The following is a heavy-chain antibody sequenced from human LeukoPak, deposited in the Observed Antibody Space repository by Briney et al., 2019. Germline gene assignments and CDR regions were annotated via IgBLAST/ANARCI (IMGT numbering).Heavy chain of an antibody. CDR2: IRSKAYGGTT. CDR1: GFTFGDYA. V-gene: IGHV3-49*03. J-gene: IGHJ4*02. D-gene: IGHD5-24*01. Sequence: GGSLRLSCTASGFTFGDYAMSWFRQAPGKGLEWVGFIRSKAYGGTTEYAASVKGRFTISRDDSKSIAYLQMNSVKTEDTAVYYCTSYLRDGYNPLYFDYWGQGTLVTVSS. CDR3: TSYLRDGYNPLYFDY.